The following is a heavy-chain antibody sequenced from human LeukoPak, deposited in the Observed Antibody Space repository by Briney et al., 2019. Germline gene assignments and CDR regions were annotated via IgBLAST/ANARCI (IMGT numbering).Heavy chain of an antibody. Sequence: GGSLRLSCAASGFTFTSYSMSWVRQAPGKGLEWVSSISSSSSYIYYADSVKGRFTISRDNAKKSLYLQMNSLRAEDTAVYYCARKGGYVDWSGDLPDYWGQGTLVTVSS. D-gene: IGHD3-9*01. CDR2: ISSSSSYI. J-gene: IGHJ4*02. CDR1: GFTFTSYS. CDR3: ARKGGYVDWSGDLPDY. V-gene: IGHV3-21*01.